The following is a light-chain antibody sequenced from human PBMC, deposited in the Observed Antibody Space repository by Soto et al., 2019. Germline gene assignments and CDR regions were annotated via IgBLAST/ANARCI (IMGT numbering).Light chain of an antibody. Sequence: QSVLTQPPSASGTPGQRVTISCSGSSSNIRSNAVNWYQQLPGTAPKLLIYSNDQRPSGVPDRFSGSKSGTSASLAISGLQSEDEADYYCAAWDDYLNGWVFGGGTKLTVL. J-gene: IGLJ3*02. CDR1: SSNIRSNA. CDR2: SND. CDR3: AAWDDYLNGWV. V-gene: IGLV1-44*01.